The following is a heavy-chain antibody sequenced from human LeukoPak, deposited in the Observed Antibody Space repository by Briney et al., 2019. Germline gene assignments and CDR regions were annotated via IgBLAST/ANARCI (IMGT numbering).Heavy chain of an antibody. Sequence: GGSLRLSCAASRFSFSNYWMHWVRQAPGKGLVWVSRINSDGINTSYADSVKGRFTVSRDNAKNTLNLQMNSLRAEDTAVYYCAKERSRGGDCLDYWGQGTLVTVSS. D-gene: IGHD2-21*02. CDR2: INSDGINT. J-gene: IGHJ4*02. V-gene: IGHV3-74*01. CDR3: AKERSRGGDCLDY. CDR1: RFSFSNYW.